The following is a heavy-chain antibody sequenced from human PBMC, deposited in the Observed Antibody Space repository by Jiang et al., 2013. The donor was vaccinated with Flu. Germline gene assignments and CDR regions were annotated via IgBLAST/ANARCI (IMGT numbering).Heavy chain of an antibody. V-gene: IGHV1-3*04. J-gene: IGHJ4*02. CDR2: INTGNGDT. Sequence: RQAPGQGPEWMGWINTGNGDTKYSQNFQGRVTITRDTSASTAYIELTSLRSEDTAVYYCARDHDSRGYISYFFDYWGQGTLVTVSS. D-gene: IGHD3-22*01. CDR3: ARDHDSRGYISYFFDY.